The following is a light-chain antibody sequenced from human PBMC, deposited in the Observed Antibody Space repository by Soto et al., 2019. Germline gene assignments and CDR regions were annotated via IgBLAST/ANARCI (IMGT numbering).Light chain of an antibody. V-gene: IGKV3-15*01. CDR1: QTISTN. Sequence: EIVMTQSPATLSVSPGERATLSCRASQTISTNLAWYQQKPGQAPRLLIYGASTRATGCPARFSGTGSGTEFTLIINSLQSEDFAVYYCQQYSTLPSFGQGSRLDIK. CDR3: QQYSTLPS. CDR2: GAS. J-gene: IGKJ2*01.